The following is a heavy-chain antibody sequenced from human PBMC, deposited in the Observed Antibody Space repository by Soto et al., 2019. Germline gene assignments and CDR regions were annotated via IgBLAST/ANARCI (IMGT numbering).Heavy chain of an antibody. Sequence: QVQLVESGGGVVQPGRSLRLSCAASGFTFSSYGMHWVRQAPGKGLEWVAVISYDGSNKYYADSVKGRFTISRDNSKNTLYLQMNSLRAEDTAVYYCAKVLEDRLWSGYYYYYYYGMDVWGQGTTVTVSS. V-gene: IGHV3-30*18. J-gene: IGHJ6*02. CDR2: ISYDGSNK. D-gene: IGHD3-3*01. CDR1: GFTFSSYG. CDR3: AKVLEDRLWSGYYYYYYYGMDV.